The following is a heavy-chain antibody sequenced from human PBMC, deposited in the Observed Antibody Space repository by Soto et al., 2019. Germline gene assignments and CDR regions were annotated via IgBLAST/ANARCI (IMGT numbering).Heavy chain of an antibody. CDR1: GFTFNSYE. CDR2: ISSSGSTI. Sequence: GGSLRLSCAASGFTFNSYEMNWVRQAPGKGLEWVSYISSSGSTIYYADSVKGRFTISRDNAKNSLYLQMNSLRAEDTAVYYCASGDYYDSSGYYYYYYYGMDVWGQGTTVTVSS. CDR3: ASGDYYDSSGYYYYYYYGMDV. D-gene: IGHD3-22*01. J-gene: IGHJ6*02. V-gene: IGHV3-48*03.